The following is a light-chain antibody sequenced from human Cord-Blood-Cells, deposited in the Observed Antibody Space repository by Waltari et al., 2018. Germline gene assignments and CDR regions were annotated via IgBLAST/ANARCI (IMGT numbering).Light chain of an antibody. V-gene: IGKV1-27*01. CDR3: QKYNSAPCT. CDR2: AAS. CDR1: QGISNY. Sequence: DIQMTQSPSSLSASVGDRVTITCRASQGISNYLDWYQQKPGKVPKLLIYAASTLQSGVPSRFGGSGAETDVTLTISSLQPEDVATYYCQKYNSAPCTFGQGTKVEIK. J-gene: IGKJ1*01.